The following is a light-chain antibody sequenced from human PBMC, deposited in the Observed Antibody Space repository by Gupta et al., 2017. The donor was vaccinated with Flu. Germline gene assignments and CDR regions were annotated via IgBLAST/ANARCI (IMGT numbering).Light chain of an antibody. Sequence: QSVLTQPPSVSGAPGQRVTISCHGSSSNIGAGYDVDWYQQLPGTAPKLLIYDNTNRPSGVPDRFSGSKSGTSASLAITGLQPEDEADYYCQAFDSSLSGSRVVGGGTKLTVL. CDR2: DNT. CDR3: QAFDSSLSGSRV. J-gene: IGLJ3*02. V-gene: IGLV1-40*01. CDR1: SSNIGAGYD.